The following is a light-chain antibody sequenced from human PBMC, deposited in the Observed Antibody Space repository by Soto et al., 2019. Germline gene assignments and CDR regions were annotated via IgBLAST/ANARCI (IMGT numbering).Light chain of an antibody. J-gene: IGLJ1*01. CDR3: CSYAGNTNV. CDR1: SSDVGSYKF. CDR2: EDN. V-gene: IGLV2-23*02. Sequence: QAVVTQPASVSESPGQSITISCTGTSSDVGSYKFVSWYQHHPGKAPKLMIYEDNKRPSGVSDRFSGSKSGNTASLTISGLQADDEADYYCCSYAGNTNVFGTGTQLTVL.